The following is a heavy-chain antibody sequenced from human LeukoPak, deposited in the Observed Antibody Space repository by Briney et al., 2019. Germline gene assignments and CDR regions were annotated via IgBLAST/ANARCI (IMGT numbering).Heavy chain of an antibody. V-gene: IGHV3-66*04. J-gene: IGHJ4*02. CDR2: IYSGGST. CDR1: GFTFSSYA. Sequence: GGSLRLSCAASGFTFSSYAMSWVRQAPGKGLEWVSVIYSGGSTYYADSVKGRFTISRDNSKNTLYLQMNSLRAEDTAVYYCASQGPVGYCSSTSCPLDYWGQGTLVTVSS. CDR3: ASQGPVGYCSSTSCPLDY. D-gene: IGHD2-2*01.